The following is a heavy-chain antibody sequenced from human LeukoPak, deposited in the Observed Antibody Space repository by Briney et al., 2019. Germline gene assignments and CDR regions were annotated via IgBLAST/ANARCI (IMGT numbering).Heavy chain of an antibody. CDR1: GGSISSYY. CDR3: ARDSVYSGSSLDY. D-gene: IGHD1-26*01. Sequence: PSETLSLTCTVSGGSISSYYWSWIRQPPGKGLEWIGYIYHSGSTKYNPSLKSRVTISVDTSKNQFSLKLSSVTAADTAVYYCARDSVYSGSSLDYWGQGALVTVSS. J-gene: IGHJ4*02. V-gene: IGHV4-59*12. CDR2: IYHSGST.